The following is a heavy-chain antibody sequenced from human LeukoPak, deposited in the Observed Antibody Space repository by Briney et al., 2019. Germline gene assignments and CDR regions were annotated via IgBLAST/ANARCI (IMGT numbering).Heavy chain of an antibody. CDR2: IIPIFGTA. CDR1: GGTFSSYA. D-gene: IGHD2-15*01. CDR3: ARSPSPLVAATRHWFDP. V-gene: IGHV1-69*13. J-gene: IGHJ5*02. Sequence: ASVKVSCKASGGTFSSYAISWVRQAPGQGLEWMGGIIPIFGTANYAQKFQGRVTITADESTSTAYMELSSLRSEDTAVYYCARSPSPLVAATRHWFDPWGQGTLVTVSS.